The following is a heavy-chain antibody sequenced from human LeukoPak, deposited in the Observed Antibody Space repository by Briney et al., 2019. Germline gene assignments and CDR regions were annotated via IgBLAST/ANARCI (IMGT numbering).Heavy chain of an antibody. CDR1: GFTFSSYW. V-gene: IGHV3-7*03. J-gene: IGHJ4*02. CDR3: ARGQTTMTN. Sequence: PGGSLRLSCAASGFTFSSYWMSWVRKAPGKGLGWVANIKQDGSEKYYVDSVKGRFTISRDNAKNSLYLQMNSLRAEDTAVYFCARGQTTMTNWGQGTLVTVSS. D-gene: IGHD4-17*01. CDR2: IKQDGSEK.